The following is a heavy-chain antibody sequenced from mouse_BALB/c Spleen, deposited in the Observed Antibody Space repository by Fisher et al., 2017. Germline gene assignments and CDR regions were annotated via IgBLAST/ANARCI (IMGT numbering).Heavy chain of an antibody. CDR3: ARGVATDAMDY. D-gene: IGHD1-1*01. Sequence: KFKGKAILTVDKSSSTAYMQLSSLTSEDSAVYYCARGVATDAMDYWGQGTSVTVPQ. V-gene: IGHV1-69*02. J-gene: IGHJ4*01.